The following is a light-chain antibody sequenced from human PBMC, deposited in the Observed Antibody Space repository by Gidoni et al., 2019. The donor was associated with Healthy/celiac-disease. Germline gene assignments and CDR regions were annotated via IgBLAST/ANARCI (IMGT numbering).Light chain of an antibody. CDR2: LNSDGSH. J-gene: IGLJ2*01. CDR1: SGHSSYP. V-gene: IGLV4-69*01. CDR3: QTWGTGIVV. Sequence: QLVLTQSPSASASLGAPVKLTCTLSSGHSSYPIAWHQQQPEKGPRYLMKLNSDGSHSKGDGIPDRFSGSSSGAERYLTISSLQSEDEADYYCQTWGTGIVVFGGGTKLTVL.